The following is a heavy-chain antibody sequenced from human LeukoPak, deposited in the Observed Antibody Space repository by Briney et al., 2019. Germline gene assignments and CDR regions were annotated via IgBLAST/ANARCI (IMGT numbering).Heavy chain of an antibody. CDR2: IYYSGST. J-gene: IGHJ4*02. CDR1: GGSISIYY. Sequence: PSETLSLTCTVSGGSISIYYWSWIRQPPGKGLEWIGYIYYSGSTNYNPSLKSRVTISVDTSKNQFSLKLSSVTAADTAVYYCARDPLVGSGSQYSDVFDYWGQGTLVTVSS. V-gene: IGHV4-59*01. D-gene: IGHD1-26*01. CDR3: ARDPLVGSGSQYSDVFDY.